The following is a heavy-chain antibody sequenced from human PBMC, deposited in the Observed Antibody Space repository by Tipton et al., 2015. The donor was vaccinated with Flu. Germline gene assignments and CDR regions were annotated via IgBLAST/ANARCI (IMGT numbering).Heavy chain of an antibody. J-gene: IGHJ4*02. CDR1: GFTFSSYG. Sequence: SGFTFSSYGMHWVRQAPGKGLEWVAVIWYDGSNKYYADSVKGRFTISRDNSKNTLYLQMNSLRAEDTAVYYCAKPQAKGNPFDYWGQGTLVTVSS. CDR2: IWYDGSNK. V-gene: IGHV3-33*06. CDR3: AKPQAKGNPFDY. D-gene: IGHD4-23*01.